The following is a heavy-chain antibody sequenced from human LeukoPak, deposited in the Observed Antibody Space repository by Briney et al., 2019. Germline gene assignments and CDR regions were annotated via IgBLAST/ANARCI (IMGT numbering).Heavy chain of an antibody. V-gene: IGHV4-59*08. J-gene: IGHJ3*02. CDR1: GGSISSYY. CDR2: IYYSGST. CDR3: ARQPKWQLVLGADDAFDI. D-gene: IGHD6-6*01. Sequence: SETLSLTCTVSGGSISSYYWSWIRQPPGKGLEWIGYIYYSGSTNYNPSLKSRVTISVDTSKNQFSLKLSSVTAADTAVYYCARQPKWQLVLGADDAFDIWGQGTMVTVSS.